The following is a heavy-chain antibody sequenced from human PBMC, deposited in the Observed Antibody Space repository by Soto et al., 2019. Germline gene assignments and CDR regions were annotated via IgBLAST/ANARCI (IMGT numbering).Heavy chain of an antibody. CDR1: GLTFSRHA. Sequence: EVQLLESGGGLVQPGGSLRLSCAASGLTFSRHAMAWVRQAPGKGLEWLSSISESSSNTYYADSVKGRFTISKDNSKNMLYLQMNSLRDEDPAVYYCGKKPTGFDSWGQGTLVTVSS. CDR2: ISESSSNT. V-gene: IGHV3-23*01. CDR3: GKKPTGFDS. J-gene: IGHJ5*01.